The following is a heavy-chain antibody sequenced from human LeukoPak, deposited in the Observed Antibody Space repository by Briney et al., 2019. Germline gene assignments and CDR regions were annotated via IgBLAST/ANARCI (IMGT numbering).Heavy chain of an antibody. CDR1: GGSFSGYY. Sequence: SETLSLTCAVYGGSFSGYYWSRIRQPPGKGLEWIGEINHSGSTNYNPSLKSRVTISVDTSKNQFSLKLSSVTAADTAVYYCARDPTIRFLEWPREVRSWFDPWGQGTLVTVSS. CDR2: INHSGST. D-gene: IGHD3-3*01. J-gene: IGHJ5*02. CDR3: ARDPTIRFLEWPREVRSWFDP. V-gene: IGHV4-34*01.